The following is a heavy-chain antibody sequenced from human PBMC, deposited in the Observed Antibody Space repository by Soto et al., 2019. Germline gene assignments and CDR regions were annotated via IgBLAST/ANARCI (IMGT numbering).Heavy chain of an antibody. Sequence: PSETLSLTCTVSGASIASSHYFWGWIRQPPGKGREWVGSVYYGGNTYYSPSLKTPVTVSVDTSKSQFSLKLTSVTAADTAVYFCARLFFKLGVDRPRLSYFDYWGPGISVTVSS. V-gene: IGHV4-39*01. J-gene: IGHJ4*02. CDR1: GASIASSHYF. CDR2: VYYGGNT. CDR3: ARLFFKLGVDRPRLSYFDY. D-gene: IGHD6-13*01.